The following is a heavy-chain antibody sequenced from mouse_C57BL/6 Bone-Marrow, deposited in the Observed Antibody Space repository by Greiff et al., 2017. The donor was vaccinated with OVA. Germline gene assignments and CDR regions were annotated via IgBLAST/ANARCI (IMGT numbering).Heavy chain of an antibody. CDR2: INPSSGYT. J-gene: IGHJ2*01. Sequence: VKLMESGAELARPGASVKMSCKASGYTFTSYTMHWVKQRPGQGLEWIGYINPSSGYTKYNQKFKDKATLTADKSSSTAYMQLSSLTSEDSAVYYCARRSKRWLVFDYWGQGTTLTVSS. CDR1: GYTFTSYT. CDR3: ARRSKRWLVFDY. V-gene: IGHV1-4*01. D-gene: IGHD2-3*01.